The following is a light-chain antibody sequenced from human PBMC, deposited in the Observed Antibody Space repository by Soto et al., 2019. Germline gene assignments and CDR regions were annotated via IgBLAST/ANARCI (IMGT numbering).Light chain of an antibody. CDR3: QQSYSTPFT. CDR1: QSLSNY. CDR2: AAS. J-gene: IGKJ3*01. Sequence: DIQMTQSPSSLSASVGDRVTITCRASQSLSNYLNWYQQKPGKVPNLLIYAASSLESGVPSRFSGSGSGTDLTLTISSLQPEDFATYYCQQSYSTPFTFGPGTKVDIK. V-gene: IGKV1-39*01.